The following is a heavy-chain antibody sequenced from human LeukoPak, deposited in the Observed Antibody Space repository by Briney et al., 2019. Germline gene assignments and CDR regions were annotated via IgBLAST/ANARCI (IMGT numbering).Heavy chain of an antibody. V-gene: IGHV3-23*01. D-gene: IGHD2-21*02. CDR3: VQGGGYCGGDCFFYFDN. Sequence: GGSLRLSCAASGFTFSTNPMSWVRQAPGKGLEWVSSIIGSGGSVFYADSVKGRFTISRDNSKDTLYLEMNSLTAEDTAVYYCVQGGGYCGGDCFFYFDNWGQGTLAIVSS. J-gene: IGHJ4*02. CDR2: IIGSGGSV. CDR1: GFTFSTNP.